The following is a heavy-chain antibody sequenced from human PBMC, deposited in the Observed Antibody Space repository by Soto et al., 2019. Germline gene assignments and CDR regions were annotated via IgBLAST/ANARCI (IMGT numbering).Heavy chain of an antibody. CDR1: GGSISSGGYY. V-gene: IGHV4-31*03. Sequence: QVQLQESGPGLVKPSQTLSVTCTVSGGSISSGGYYWSWIRQHPGKGLEWIGYIYYSGSTYYNPSLKSRVTISVDTSKNQFSLKLSSVTAADTAVYYCAREWELSLFYSGSYYGAFDIWGQGTMVTVSS. CDR3: AREWELSLFYSGSYYGAFDI. D-gene: IGHD1-26*01. J-gene: IGHJ3*02. CDR2: IYYSGST.